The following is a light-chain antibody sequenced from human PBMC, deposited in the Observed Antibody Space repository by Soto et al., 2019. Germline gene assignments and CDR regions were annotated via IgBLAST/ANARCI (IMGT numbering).Light chain of an antibody. Sequence: QSALTQPPSASGSPGQSVTISCTGTSSDVGGYNYVSWYQQHPGKVPKLMVYEVNKRPSGGPDRVSGSKSGNTASLTVSGLQAEDEADYYCTSYAGGNNVFGTGTKVTVL. V-gene: IGLV2-8*01. J-gene: IGLJ1*01. CDR1: SSDVGGYNY. CDR2: EVN. CDR3: TSYAGGNNV.